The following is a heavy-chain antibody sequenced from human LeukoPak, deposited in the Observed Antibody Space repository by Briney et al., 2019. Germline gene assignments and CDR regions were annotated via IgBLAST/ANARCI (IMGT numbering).Heavy chain of an antibody. CDR1: GFLFVTYE. V-gene: IGHV3-48*03. D-gene: IGHD1-1*01. CDR3: TRGGSVTTGPVDH. J-gene: IGHJ4*02. CDR2: ISSSGKTI. Sequence: GGSLRLSCAPSGFLFVTYEMTWVRQVPGGALEWITYISSSGKTIYYADSVRGRFTVSRDNARGSLFLDMNNLRVEDTAVYFCTRGGSVTTGPVDHWGQGTLVTVSS.